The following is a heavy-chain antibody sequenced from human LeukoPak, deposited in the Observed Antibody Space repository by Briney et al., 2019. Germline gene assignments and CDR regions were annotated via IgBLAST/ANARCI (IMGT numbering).Heavy chain of an antibody. V-gene: IGHV3-30-3*01. D-gene: IGHD3-22*01. J-gene: IGHJ4*02. CDR3: ARDLVGGWDDSSGYYYGYFDY. Sequence: PGGTLRLSCAASGFTFAIYAMHWVRQAPGKGLEWVAVISYDENNKYYADSVKGRFTISRDNSKNTLYLQMNSLRAEDTAVYYCARDLVGGWDDSSGYYYGYFDYWGQGTLVTVSS. CDR2: ISYDENNK. CDR1: GFTFAIYA.